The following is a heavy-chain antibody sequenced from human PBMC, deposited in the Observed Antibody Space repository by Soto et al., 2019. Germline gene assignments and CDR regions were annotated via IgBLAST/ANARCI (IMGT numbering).Heavy chain of an antibody. CDR2: ISAYNGNT. CDR1: GYTFTGYG. V-gene: IGHV1-18*01. D-gene: IGHD6-13*01. Sequence: ASVKVSCKASGYTFTGYGISWVRQAPGQGLEWMGWISAYNGNTNYAQKLQGRVTMTTDTSTSTAYMELRSLRSDDTAVYYCAREVTGPQQLVYYYYYGMDVWGQGTTVTVSS. J-gene: IGHJ6*02. CDR3: AREVTGPQQLVYYYYYGMDV.